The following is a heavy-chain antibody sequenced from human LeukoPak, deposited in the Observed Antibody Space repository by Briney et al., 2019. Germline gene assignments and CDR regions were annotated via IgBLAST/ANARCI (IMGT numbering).Heavy chain of an antibody. D-gene: IGHD1-26*01. CDR3: ARVDGSPYAFDI. Sequence: SETLSLTCTVSGGSISSGGYYWSWIRQPPGKGLEWIGYIYHSGSTYYNPSLKSRVTISVDRSKNQFSLKLSSVTAADTAVYYCARVDGSPYAFDIWGQGTMVTVSS. V-gene: IGHV4-30-2*01. CDR1: GGSISSGGYY. J-gene: IGHJ3*02. CDR2: IYHSGST.